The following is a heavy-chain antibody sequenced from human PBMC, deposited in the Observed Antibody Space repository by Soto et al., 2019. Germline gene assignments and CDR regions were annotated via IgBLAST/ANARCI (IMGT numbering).Heavy chain of an antibody. J-gene: IGHJ6*02. CDR2: ILPMFGAV. Sequence: QVQLVQSGAEVKNSGSSVTVSCKASGGTLSNFVITVVRQVPGQGLELLGGILPMFGAVKYAQKFQDRLTIMADRSTNTASMELGSLRSEDTAVYYCARPKRSGYDRGDSYYHTMEVWGHATTVTVSS. CDR3: ARPKRSGYDRGDSYYHTMEV. D-gene: IGHD3-3*01. V-gene: IGHV1-69*06. CDR1: GGTLSNFV.